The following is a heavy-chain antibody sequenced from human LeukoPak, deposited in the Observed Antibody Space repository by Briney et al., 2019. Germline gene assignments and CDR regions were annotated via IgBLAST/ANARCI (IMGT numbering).Heavy chain of an antibody. V-gene: IGHV6-1*01. CDR3: VRDSGYDYKGYYYGMDV. CDR1: GDNVSSNSVA. CDR2: TYYRSKWYN. J-gene: IGHJ6*02. D-gene: IGHD5-12*01. Sequence: SQTLSLTCGISGDNVSSNSVAWNWIRQSPSRGLEWLGRTYYRSKWYNDYVVSVKSRITINPDTSKNQFSLQLNAVTPEDTAVYYCVRDSGYDYKGYYYGMDVWGQGTTVTVSS.